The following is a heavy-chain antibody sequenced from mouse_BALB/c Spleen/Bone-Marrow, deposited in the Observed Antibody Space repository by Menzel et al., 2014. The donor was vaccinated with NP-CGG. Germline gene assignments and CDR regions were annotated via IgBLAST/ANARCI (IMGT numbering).Heavy chain of an antibody. V-gene: IGHV1-9*01. Sequence: QVQLQQSGAELMKPGASVKISCKATGYTFSSYWIEWVKQRPGHGLEWIGELLPGRGSTNYNEKFKGKATFTSATSTDTAYMQLNRLTSKDSAVYYCARWDTTAMDYWGQGTSVTVSS. CDR3: ARWDTTAMDY. CDR1: GYTFSSYW. CDR2: LLPGRGST. J-gene: IGHJ4*01. D-gene: IGHD1-1*01.